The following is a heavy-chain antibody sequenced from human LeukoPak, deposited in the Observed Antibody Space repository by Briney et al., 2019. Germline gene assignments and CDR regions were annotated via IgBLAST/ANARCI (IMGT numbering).Heavy chain of an antibody. CDR1: GFTFSIDG. CDR3: ANFQTVGVKPFEH. CDR2: ISPDSGFT. D-gene: IGHD1-26*01. V-gene: IGHV3-21*01. Sequence: GGSLRLSCAASGFTFSIDGMNWVRQAPGKGLEWVSSISPDSGFTPQPDSVKGRFTISRDNAKNSLYLQMESLRVEDTAVYYCANFQTVGVKPFEHWGQGTLVTVSS. J-gene: IGHJ5*02.